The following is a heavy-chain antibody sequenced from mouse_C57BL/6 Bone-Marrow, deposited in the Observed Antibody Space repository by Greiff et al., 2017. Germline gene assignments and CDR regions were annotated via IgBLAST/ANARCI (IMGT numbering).Heavy chain of an antibody. Sequence: EVKLVESGGGLVQPKGSLKLSCAASGFSFNTYAMNWVRQAPGKGLEWVARIRSKSNNYATYYADSVKDRFTISRDDSESMLYLQMNNLKTEDTAMYYCVRRSLYDEAMDDWGQGTSVTVAS. CDR3: VRRSLYDEAMDD. CDR1: GFSFNTYA. D-gene: IGHD2-3*01. J-gene: IGHJ4*01. V-gene: IGHV10-1*01. CDR2: IRSKSNNYAT.